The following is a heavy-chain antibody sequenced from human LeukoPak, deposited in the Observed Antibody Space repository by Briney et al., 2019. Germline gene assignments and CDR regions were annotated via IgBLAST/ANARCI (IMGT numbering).Heavy chain of an antibody. V-gene: IGHV4-39*07. CDR1: GGSISSTNYY. Sequence: PSETLSLTCTVSGGSISSTNYYWGWIRQPPGKGLEWIESIYYSGSTNYNPSLKSRVTISVDTSKNQFSLKLSSVTAADTAVYYCARESIAVALDAFDIWGQGTMVTVSS. CDR3: ARESIAVALDAFDI. J-gene: IGHJ3*02. D-gene: IGHD6-19*01. CDR2: IYYSGST.